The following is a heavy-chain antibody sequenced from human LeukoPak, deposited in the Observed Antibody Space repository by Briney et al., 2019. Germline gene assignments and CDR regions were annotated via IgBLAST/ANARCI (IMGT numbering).Heavy chain of an antibody. CDR2: ISSSSSYI. J-gene: IGHJ3*02. CDR1: GFTFSSYS. CDR3: ARGPRAFGVVIIRAFDI. Sequence: PGGSLRLSCAASGFTFSSYSMNWVRQAPGKGLEWVSSISSSSSYIYYADSVKGRFTISRDNSKNTLYLQMNSLRAEDTAVYYCARGPRAFGVVIIRAFDIWGQGTMVTVSS. V-gene: IGHV3-21*01. D-gene: IGHD3-3*01.